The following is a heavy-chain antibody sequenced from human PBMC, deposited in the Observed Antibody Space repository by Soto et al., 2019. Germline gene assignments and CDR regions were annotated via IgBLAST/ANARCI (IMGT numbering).Heavy chain of an antibody. J-gene: IGHJ5*02. Sequence: QVQLVQSGAEVKEPGASVRVSCKASGYTFINFDISWVRQAAGQGLEWLGWMNPGSGKTGYASKFQGRVAMTRDDSTGTSHLELSSLTSDDSAVYYCARLASAGTLNWFDPWGQGTLVTVSS. D-gene: IGHD6-13*01. CDR2: MNPGSGKT. CDR1: GYTFINFD. V-gene: IGHV1-8*02. CDR3: ARLASAGTLNWFDP.